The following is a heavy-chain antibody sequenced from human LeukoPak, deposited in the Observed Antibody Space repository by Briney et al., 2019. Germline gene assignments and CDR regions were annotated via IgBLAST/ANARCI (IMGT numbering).Heavy chain of an antibody. J-gene: IGHJ4*02. D-gene: IGHD3-3*01. CDR2: IYYSGST. CDR3: ARVGYYDFWSGYSPSLYYFDY. CDR1: GGSISSYY. V-gene: IGHV4-59*08. Sequence: PSETLSLTCTVSGGSISSYYWSWIRQPPGKGLEWIGYIYYSGSTNYNPSLKSRVTISVDTSKNQFSLKLSSVTAADTAVYYCARVGYYDFWSGYSPSLYYFDYWGQGTLVTVSS.